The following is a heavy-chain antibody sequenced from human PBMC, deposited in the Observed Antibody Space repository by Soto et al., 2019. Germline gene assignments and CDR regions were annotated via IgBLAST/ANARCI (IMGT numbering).Heavy chain of an antibody. J-gene: IGHJ6*02. CDR1: GYTFTAYY. CDR3: ARNMDYYYGRGSGNGHGV. Sequence: QVQLVQSGAEVKEPGDSVRVSCEASGYTFTAYYIHWVRQAPGQGLEWMGWINPKFGDTTYAQDFQGRVSMTRDMSISTVYMEWSRLTADDTAIYYCARNMDYYYGRGSGNGHGVWGQGTTVTVFS. D-gene: IGHD3-10*02. CDR2: INPKFGDT. V-gene: IGHV1-2*02.